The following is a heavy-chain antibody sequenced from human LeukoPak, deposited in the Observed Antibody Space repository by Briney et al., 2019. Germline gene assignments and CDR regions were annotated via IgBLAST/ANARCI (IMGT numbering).Heavy chain of an antibody. CDR1: GGTFSSYA. CDR3: ARQLIAVAVPPCDY. J-gene: IGHJ4*02. D-gene: IGHD6-19*01. V-gene: IGHV1-69*04. CDR2: IIPILGIA. Sequence: SVKVSCKASGGTFSSYAINWVRQAPGQGLEWMGRIIPILGIANYAQKFQGRVTITADKSTSTAYMELSSLRSEDTAVYYCARQLIAVAVPPCDYWGQGTLVSVLS.